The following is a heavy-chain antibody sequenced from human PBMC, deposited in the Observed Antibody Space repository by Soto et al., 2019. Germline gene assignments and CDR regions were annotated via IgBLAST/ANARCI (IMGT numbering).Heavy chain of an antibody. CDR2: ISYDGRNK. Sequence: QVQLVESGGGVVQPGRSLRLSCAASGFSFSTYGMHWVRQAPGKGLEWVALISYDGRNKNYADSVKGRFTISRDNSKNILSLQLNSLRGEDPDGYYCAKETQYYDALSTGIYSYGMAVWGQGTTVTVSS. CDR1: GFSFSTYG. D-gene: IGHD3-3*01. CDR3: AKETQYYDALSTGIYSYGMAV. J-gene: IGHJ6*02. V-gene: IGHV3-30*18.